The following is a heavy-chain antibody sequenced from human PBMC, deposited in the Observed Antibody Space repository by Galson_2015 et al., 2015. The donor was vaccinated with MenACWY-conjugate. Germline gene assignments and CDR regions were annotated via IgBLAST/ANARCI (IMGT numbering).Heavy chain of an antibody. V-gene: IGHV3-74*01. J-gene: IGHJ3*02. CDR3: ARDNNWSFEI. CDR1: GFTFNNYW. D-gene: IGHD1-1*01. CDR2: IKADGSFS. Sequence: SLRLSCAASGFTFNNYWMHWVRQPPGKGLEWISYIKADGSFSNYADSVKGRFTISTDNAKNMVYLQMDGLGDGDTAVYFCARDNNWSFEIWGLGTMLTVSS.